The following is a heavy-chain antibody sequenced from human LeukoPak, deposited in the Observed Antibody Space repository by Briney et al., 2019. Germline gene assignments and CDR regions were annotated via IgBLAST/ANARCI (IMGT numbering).Heavy chain of an antibody. CDR1: GGSISSGGYY. D-gene: IGHD1-26*01. V-gene: IGHV4-61*08. CDR2: IYYSGST. J-gene: IGHJ6*02. Sequence: KSSETLSLTCTVSGGSISSGGYYWSWIRQHPGKGLEWIGYIYYSGSTNYNPSLKSRVTISVDTSKNQFSLKLSSVTAADTAVYYCARLFPFGSYYFGYYYYGMDVWGQGTTVTVSS. CDR3: ARLFPFGSYYFGYYYYGMDV.